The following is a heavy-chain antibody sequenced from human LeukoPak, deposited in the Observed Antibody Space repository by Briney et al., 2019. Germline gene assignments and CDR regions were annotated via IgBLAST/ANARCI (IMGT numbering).Heavy chain of an antibody. CDR1: GGSISSSSYY. CDR3: ASPGMAALSFDL. J-gene: IGHJ2*01. V-gene: IGHV4-39*07. Sequence: SETLSLTCTVSGGSISSSSYYWGWIRQPPGKGLEWIGSIYYSGSTYYNPSLKSRVTISVDTSKNQFSLKLSSVTAADTAVYYCASPGMAALSFDLWGRGTLVTVSS. CDR2: IYYSGST. D-gene: IGHD6-6*01.